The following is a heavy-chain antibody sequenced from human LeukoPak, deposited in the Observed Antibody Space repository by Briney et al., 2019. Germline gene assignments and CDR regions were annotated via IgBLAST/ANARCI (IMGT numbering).Heavy chain of an antibody. CDR3: ARVLSGSYFSGLFDY. D-gene: IGHD1-26*01. V-gene: IGHV1-69*01. Sequence: SVKVSCKASGGTFSSYAISWVRQAPGQGLEWMGGIIPIFGTANYAQKFQGRVTITADESTSTAYMELSSLRSDDTAVYYCARVLSGSYFSGLFDYWGQGTLVTVSS. CDR2: IIPIFGTA. CDR1: GGTFSSYA. J-gene: IGHJ4*02.